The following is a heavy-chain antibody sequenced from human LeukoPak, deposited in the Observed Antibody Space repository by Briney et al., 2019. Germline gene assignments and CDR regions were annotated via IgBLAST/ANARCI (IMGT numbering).Heavy chain of an antibody. CDR2: IWYDGSNK. Sequence: PGRSLRLSCAVSGFTFSSYGMHWVRQAPGKGLEWVAVIWYDGSNKYYADSVKGRFTISRDNSKNKLYLQMNSLRAEDTAVYYCAKGHGYSYGHFDFWGQGTLVTVSS. D-gene: IGHD5-18*01. J-gene: IGHJ4*02. CDR1: GFTFSSYG. CDR3: AKGHGYSYGHFDF. V-gene: IGHV3-33*06.